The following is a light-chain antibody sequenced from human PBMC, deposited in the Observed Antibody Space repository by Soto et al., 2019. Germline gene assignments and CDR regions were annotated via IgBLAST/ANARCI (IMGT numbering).Light chain of an antibody. CDR2: GDN. V-gene: IGLV1-40*01. J-gene: IGLJ2*01. Sequence: QSVLTQPPSVSGAPGQRVTIPCTGSSSNIGSFYDVHWYQQLPGTVPKLLIYGDNNRPSGVPDRFSASKSGTAASLAITGLQAEEEADYYCQSYDNSLNHVVFGGGTKVTVL. CDR3: QSYDNSLNHVV. CDR1: SSNIGSFYD.